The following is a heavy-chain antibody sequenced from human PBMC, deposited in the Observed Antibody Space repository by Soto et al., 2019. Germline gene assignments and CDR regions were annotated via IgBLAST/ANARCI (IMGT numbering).Heavy chain of an antibody. V-gene: IGHV3-30*18. CDR2: ISYDGSNK. J-gene: IGHJ6*02. CDR3: AKNGMDYYYYGMDV. CDR1: GFTFSSYG. Sequence: QVQLVESGGGVVQPGRSLRLSCAASGFTFSSYGMHWVRQAPGKGLEWVAVISYDGSNKYYADSVKGRFTISRDNSKNTLYLQMNSLRAEDTAVYYCAKNGMDYYYYGMDVWGQGTTVTVSS.